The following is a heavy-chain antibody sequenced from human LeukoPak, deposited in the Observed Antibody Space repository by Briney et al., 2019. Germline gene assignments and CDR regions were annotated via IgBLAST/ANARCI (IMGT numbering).Heavy chain of an antibody. CDR1: GFTFSSYS. Sequence: PGGSLRLSCAASGFTFSSYSMNWVRQAPGKGLEWVTFIQYDGSNKYYANSVKGRFTISRDNSKNTLFLQMNSLTAADTAIYYCAKGAGVGFDYWGQGTLVTVSS. V-gene: IGHV3-30*02. J-gene: IGHJ4*02. CDR2: IQYDGSNK. CDR3: AKGAGVGFDY. D-gene: IGHD3-3*01.